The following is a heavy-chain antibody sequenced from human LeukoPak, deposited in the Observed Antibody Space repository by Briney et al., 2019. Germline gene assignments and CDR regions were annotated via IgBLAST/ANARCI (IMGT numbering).Heavy chain of an antibody. J-gene: IGHJ3*02. Sequence: GGTLGLSCAASGFTFTHYGMNWVRQAPGKGLEWVSGIRANGETTYYADSVRGRFTISRDNSRSMVWLQMNSLTAEDTAMYYCGRDLNWGAFDIRGLGTLVTVSS. V-gene: IGHV3-23*01. CDR3: GRDLNWGAFDI. CDR1: GFTFTHYG. D-gene: IGHD7-27*01. CDR2: IRANGETT.